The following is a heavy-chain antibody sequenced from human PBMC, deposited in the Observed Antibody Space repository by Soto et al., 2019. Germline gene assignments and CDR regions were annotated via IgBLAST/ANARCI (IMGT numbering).Heavy chain of an antibody. J-gene: IGHJ5*02. CDR3: ARVAAGRRNWFDP. CDR1: GYTFTAYY. Sequence: ASVKVSCKASGYTFTAYYIHWVRQAPGQGLEWMGWIYPVSGVTNSAQKFRGRVTMTRDTSNRTAYMELSRLTSDDTAIYFCARVAAGRRNWFDPWGQGTLVTVSS. CDR2: IYPVSGVT. V-gene: IGHV1-2*02. D-gene: IGHD6-13*01.